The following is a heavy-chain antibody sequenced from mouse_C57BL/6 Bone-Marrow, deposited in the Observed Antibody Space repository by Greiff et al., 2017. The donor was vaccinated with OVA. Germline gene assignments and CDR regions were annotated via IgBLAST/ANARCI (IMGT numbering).Heavy chain of an antibody. D-gene: IGHD1-1*01. CDR3: ASPHYYGSSYPYYAMDY. J-gene: IGHJ4*01. CDR2: IYPGSGST. Sequence: QVQLQQPGAELVKPGASVKMSCKASGYTFTSYWITWVKQRPGQGLEWIGDIYPGSGSTNYNEKFKSKATLTVDTSSSTAYMQLSSLTSEDSAVYYCASPHYYGSSYPYYAMDYWGQGTSVTVSS. CDR1: GYTFTSYW. V-gene: IGHV1-55*01.